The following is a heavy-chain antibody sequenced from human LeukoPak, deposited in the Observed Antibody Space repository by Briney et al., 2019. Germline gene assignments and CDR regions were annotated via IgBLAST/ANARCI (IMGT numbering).Heavy chain of an antibody. CDR2: INHSGTT. V-gene: IGHV4-34*01. J-gene: IGHJ6*03. CDR1: RFTFSSYG. Sequence: KPGGSPRLSCAASRFTFSSYGMHWVRQAPGKGLEWIGEINHSGTTDYNPSLQSRVTISLDTSKNQFSLKVTSVTAADTAVYYCARVRLPPYYYYFYYMDVWGTGTAVTVSS. D-gene: IGHD5-18*01. CDR3: ARVRLPPYYYYFYYMDV.